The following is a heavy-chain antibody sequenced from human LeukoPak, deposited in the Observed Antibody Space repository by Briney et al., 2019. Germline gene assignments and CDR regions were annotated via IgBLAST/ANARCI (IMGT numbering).Heavy chain of an antibody. CDR3: ARMVTHYYDSSGYYLSNYGMDV. D-gene: IGHD3-22*01. V-gene: IGHV4-59*08. Sequence: PSETLSLTCTVSGGSISSYYWSWIQQPPGKGLEWIGYIYYSGSTNYNPSLKSRVTISVDTSKDQFSLKLSSVTAADTAVYYCARMVTHYYDSSGYYLSNYGMDVWGQGTTVTVSS. J-gene: IGHJ6*02. CDR1: GGSISSYY. CDR2: IYYSGST.